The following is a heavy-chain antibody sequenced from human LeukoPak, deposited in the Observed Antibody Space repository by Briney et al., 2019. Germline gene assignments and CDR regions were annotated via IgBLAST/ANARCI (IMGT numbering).Heavy chain of an antibody. CDR1: GFTFSNAW. D-gene: IGHD3-16*01. CDR3: TTDQQGYYDYVWGSYTAFDI. J-gene: IGHJ3*02. CDR2: IKSETDGGTT. Sequence: GGSPRLSCAASGFTFSNAWMSWVRQAPGKGLEWVGRIKSETDGGTTDYAAPVKGRFTISRDDSKNTLYLQMNSLKTEDTAVYYCTTDQQGYYDYVWGSYTAFDIWGQGTMVTVSS. V-gene: IGHV3-15*01.